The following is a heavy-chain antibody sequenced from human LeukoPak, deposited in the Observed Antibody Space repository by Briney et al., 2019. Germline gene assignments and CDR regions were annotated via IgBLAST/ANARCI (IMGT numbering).Heavy chain of an antibody. CDR2: IKQDGSEK. J-gene: IGHJ4*02. CDR3: ARARGDKLPYYFDY. Sequence: GGSLRLSCAASGFTFSSYSMNWVRQAPGKGLEWVANIKQDGSEKYYVDSVKGRFIISRDNAKNSLYLQMNSLRAEDTAVYYCARARGDKLPYYFDYWGQGTLVTVSS. CDR1: GFTFSSYS. V-gene: IGHV3-7*01. D-gene: IGHD2-21*02.